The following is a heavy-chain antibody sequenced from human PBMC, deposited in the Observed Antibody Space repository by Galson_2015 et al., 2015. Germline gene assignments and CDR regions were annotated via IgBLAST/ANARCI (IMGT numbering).Heavy chain of an antibody. Sequence: SLRLSCAASEFTFSSYYMSWVRQAPGKGPEWVSSISSTTTYTYYADSVKGRFTISRDNAKNSLYLQMNSLGAEDTAVYYCARQILDYDFWSGYYPTNFDYWGQGTLVTVSS. J-gene: IGHJ4*02. D-gene: IGHD3-3*01. V-gene: IGHV3-21*01. CDR3: ARQILDYDFWSGYYPTNFDY. CDR2: ISSTTTYT. CDR1: EFTFSSYY.